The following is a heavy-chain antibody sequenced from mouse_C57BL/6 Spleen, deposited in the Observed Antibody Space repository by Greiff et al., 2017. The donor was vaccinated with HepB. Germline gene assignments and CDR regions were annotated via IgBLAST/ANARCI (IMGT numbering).Heavy chain of an antibody. Sequence: EVQLQQSGGGLVQPGGSLKLSCAASGFTFSDYGMAWVRQAPRKGPEWVAFISNLAYSIYYADTVTGRFTISRENAKNTLYLEMSSLRSEDTAMYYCARHATGTRAMDYWGQGTSVTVSS. V-gene: IGHV5-15*01. J-gene: IGHJ4*01. CDR2: ISNLAYSI. CDR1: GFTFSDYG. CDR3: ARHATGTRAMDY. D-gene: IGHD4-1*02.